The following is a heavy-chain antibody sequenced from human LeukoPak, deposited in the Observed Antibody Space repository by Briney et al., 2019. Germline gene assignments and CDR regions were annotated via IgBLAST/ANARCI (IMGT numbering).Heavy chain of an antibody. Sequence: SETLSLTCTVSGGSISSGGYYWSWIRQHPGKGLEWIGYIYYSGSTYYNPSLKSRVTISVDTSKNQFSLKLSSVTAADTAVYYCARHFEETYYYGSGSYFPFDYWGQGTLVTVSS. D-gene: IGHD3-10*01. CDR1: GGSISSGGYY. CDR3: ARHFEETYYYGSGSYFPFDY. V-gene: IGHV4-39*01. CDR2: IYYSGST. J-gene: IGHJ4*02.